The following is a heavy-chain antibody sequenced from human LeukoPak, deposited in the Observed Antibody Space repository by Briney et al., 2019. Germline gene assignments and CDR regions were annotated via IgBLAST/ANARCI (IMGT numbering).Heavy chain of an antibody. CDR2: IKSNSYGGTT. CDR3: ARDRDWSLDY. Sequence: TGGSLRLSCAASGFTFSTYWMSWVRQAPGKGLEWVGFIKSNSYGGTTEYAASVKGRFTISRDDSKSIAHLQMNSLKTEDTAVYYCARDRDWSLDYWGQGTLVTVSS. CDR1: GFTFSTYW. V-gene: IGHV3-49*04. D-gene: IGHD3-9*01. J-gene: IGHJ4*02.